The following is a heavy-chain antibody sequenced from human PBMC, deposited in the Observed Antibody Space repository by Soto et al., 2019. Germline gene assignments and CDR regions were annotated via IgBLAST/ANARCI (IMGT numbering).Heavy chain of an antibody. CDR1: GGSISSSNW. J-gene: IGHJ4*02. V-gene: IGHV4-4*02. CDR2: IYHTGTT. CDR3: ARRIKDYGDYYYYFDY. Sequence: SETLSLTCGVSGGSISSSNWWSWVRQPPGKGLEWIGEIYHTGTTNYNPSLRSRVTISVDKSKNQFSLKLSSVTASDTAMYYCARRIKDYGDYYYYFDYWGQGTLVTVS. D-gene: IGHD4-17*01.